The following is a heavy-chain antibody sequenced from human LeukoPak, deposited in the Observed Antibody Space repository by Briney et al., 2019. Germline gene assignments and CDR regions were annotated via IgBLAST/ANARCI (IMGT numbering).Heavy chain of an antibody. D-gene: IGHD3-16*01. CDR3: ARSRGLDY. V-gene: IGHV3-7*04. CDR1: GFTLSSYW. Sequence: TGGSLRLSCAASGFTLSSYWMTWVRQAPGKGLEWVANIKQDGSEKYYVDSVKGRSTISRDNAKNSLYLQMNSLRDEDTAVYYCARSRGLDYWGQGTLVTVSS. CDR2: IKQDGSEK. J-gene: IGHJ4*02.